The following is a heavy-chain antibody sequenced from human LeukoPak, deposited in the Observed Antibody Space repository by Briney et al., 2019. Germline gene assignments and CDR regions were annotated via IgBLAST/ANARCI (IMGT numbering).Heavy chain of an antibody. CDR3: AREKDYYDSSGPDS. CDR2: IYSTGST. D-gene: IGHD3-22*01. J-gene: IGHJ4*02. CDR1: GGSISSYY. Sequence: SETLSLTCTVSGGSISSYYWSWIRQPAGKGLEWIGRIYSTGSTNYNPSLKSRVTMSVDTSKNQFSLRLSSVTAADTAVYYCAREKDYYDSSGPDSWGQGTLITVSS. V-gene: IGHV4-4*07.